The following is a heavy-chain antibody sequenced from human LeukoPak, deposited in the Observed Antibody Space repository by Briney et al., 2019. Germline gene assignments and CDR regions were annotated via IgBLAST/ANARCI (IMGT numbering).Heavy chain of an antibody. CDR1: GFTFSGSA. Sequence: GGSLRLSCAASGFTFSGSAMHWVRQASGKGLEWVGRIRSKANNYATAYAASVKGRFTISRDDLQNTAYLEMNSLKTEDTGVYYCSSGGYCTSTSCYGVYWGQGTLVTVSS. J-gene: IGHJ4*02. D-gene: IGHD2-2*01. CDR3: SSGGYCTSTSCYGVY. CDR2: IRSKANNYAT. V-gene: IGHV3-73*01.